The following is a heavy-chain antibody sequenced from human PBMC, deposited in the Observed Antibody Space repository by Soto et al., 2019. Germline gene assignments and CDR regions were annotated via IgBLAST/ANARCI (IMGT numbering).Heavy chain of an antibody. Sequence: QVQLVQSGAELKKPGSSVKVSCKASGGTFNSSGISWVRQAPGQGIEWMGGIIPLFGTTNYAQRFKGRVTVTADESTSTVYMHLSSLRFEDTAMYYCASARGTSWYNWFDSWGQGTLVTVSS. V-gene: IGHV1-69*01. J-gene: IGHJ5*01. CDR3: ASARGTSWYNWFDS. D-gene: IGHD1-26*01. CDR1: GGTFNSSG. CDR2: IIPLFGTT.